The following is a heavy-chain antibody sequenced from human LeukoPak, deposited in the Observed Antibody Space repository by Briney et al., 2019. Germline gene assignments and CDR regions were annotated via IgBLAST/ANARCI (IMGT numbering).Heavy chain of an antibody. V-gene: IGHV1-69*05. CDR3: AKASWVSSTDAVR. D-gene: IGHD6-19*01. Sequence: SVKVSCKASGGTFSSYAISWVRQAPGQGLEWMGGIIPIFGTANYAQKFQGRVTITTDESTSTAYMELSSLRSEDTAIYYCAKASWVSSTDAVRWGQGTLVTVSS. J-gene: IGHJ4*02. CDR1: GGTFSSYA. CDR2: IIPIFGTA.